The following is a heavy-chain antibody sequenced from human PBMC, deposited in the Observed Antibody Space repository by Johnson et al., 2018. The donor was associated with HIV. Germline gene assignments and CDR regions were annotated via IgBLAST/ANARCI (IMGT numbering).Heavy chain of an antibody. CDR3: AKDFRSRRGYCSGGSCYPDAFDI. D-gene: IGHD2-15*01. CDR2: ISYDGGNR. J-gene: IGHJ3*02. CDR1: GFTLTDHY. V-gene: IGHV3-30*01. Sequence: QVQLVESGGGLVQPGGSLRLSCVGSGFTLTDHYMDWVRQAPGRGLEWVAVISYDGGNRYYADSVKGRFTISRDSSKNTLYLQMNSLRPDDTAVYYCAKDFRSRRGYCSGGSCYPDAFDIWGQGTMVTVSS.